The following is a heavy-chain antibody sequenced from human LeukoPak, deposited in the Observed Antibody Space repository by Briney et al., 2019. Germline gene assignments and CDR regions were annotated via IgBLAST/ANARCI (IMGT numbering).Heavy chain of an antibody. CDR1: GFTFSSYG. Sequence: GGSLRLSCAASGFTFSSYGMHWVRQAPGKGLEWVAVISYDGSNKYYADSVKGRLTISRDNSKNTLYLQMNSLRAEDTAVYYCARDRGPGEWLRLGGMDVWGQGTTVTVSS. V-gene: IGHV3-30*19. D-gene: IGHD5-12*01. CDR3: ARDRGPGEWLRLGGMDV. CDR2: ISYDGSNK. J-gene: IGHJ6*02.